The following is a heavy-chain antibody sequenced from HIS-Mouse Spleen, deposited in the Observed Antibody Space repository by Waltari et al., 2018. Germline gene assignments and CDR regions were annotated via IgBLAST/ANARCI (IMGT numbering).Heavy chain of an antibody. CDR3: AKMVADSGSYYYYYGMDV. J-gene: IGHJ6*02. D-gene: IGHD1-26*01. CDR1: GFTFSSYG. Sequence: QVQLVESGGGVVQPGRSLRLSCAASGFTFSSYGMHWVRQAPGQGVEWVAVIWYDGSNKYDADSVKGRFTISRDNSKNTLYLQMNSLRAEDTAVYYCAKMVADSGSYYYYYGMDVWGQGTTVTVSS. V-gene: IGHV3-33*06. CDR2: IWYDGSNK.